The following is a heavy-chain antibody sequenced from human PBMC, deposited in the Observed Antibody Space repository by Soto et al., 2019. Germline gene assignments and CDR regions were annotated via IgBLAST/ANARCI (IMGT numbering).Heavy chain of an antibody. V-gene: IGHV1-18*04. CDR2: ISPYNGNT. CDR1: GYTFTSYG. D-gene: IGHD3-22*01. Sequence: GVAVKGCCKASGYTFTSYGISWVGQAPGQGLEWMGWISPYNGNTNYAQNLQGRGTMTTDTSTSTAYMELRSLRSDDTAVYYCATGSRVGYYYDSSCRDAFDIWG. J-gene: IGHJ3*02. CDR3: ATGSRVGYYYDSSCRDAFDI.